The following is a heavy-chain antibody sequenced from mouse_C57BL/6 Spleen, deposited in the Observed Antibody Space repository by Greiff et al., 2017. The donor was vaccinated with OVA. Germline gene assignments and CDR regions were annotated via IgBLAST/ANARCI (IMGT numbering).Heavy chain of an antibody. D-gene: IGHD1-1*01. CDR1: GYTFTDYN. J-gene: IGHJ3*01. CDR2: INPNNGGT. V-gene: IGHV1-22*01. CDR3: ARWNGSSPFAY. Sequence: SGPELVKPGASVKMSCKASGYTFTDYNMHWVKQSHGKSLEWIGYINPNNGGTSYNQKFKGKATLTVNKSSSTAYMELRSLTSEDSAVYYCARWNGSSPFAYWGQGTLVTVSA.